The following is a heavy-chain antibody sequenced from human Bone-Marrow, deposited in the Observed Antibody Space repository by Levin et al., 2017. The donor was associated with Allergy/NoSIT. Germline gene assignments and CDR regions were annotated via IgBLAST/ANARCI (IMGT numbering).Heavy chain of an antibody. J-gene: IGHJ4*02. CDR3: ARVKVDGDYDEDY. D-gene: IGHD4-17*01. CDR1: GGSFSSYA. Sequence: SVKVSCKASGGSFSSYAISWVRQAPGQGLEWMGGIILAFGTAHYAQNFQGRVTITADENTSTLYMELRSLKSEDTAVYYCARVKVDGDYDEDYWGQGTLVTVSS. CDR2: IILAFGTA. V-gene: IGHV1-69*13.